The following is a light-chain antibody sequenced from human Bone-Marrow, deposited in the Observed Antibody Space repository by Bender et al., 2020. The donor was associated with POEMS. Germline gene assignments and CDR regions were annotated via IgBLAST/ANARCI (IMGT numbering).Light chain of an antibody. V-gene: IGLV1-44*01. CDR3: SSWDDSLNGWV. CDR1: SSNFENNA. CDR2: SNN. Sequence: QSVLTQPPSASGTPGQSVTISCSGTSSNFENNAANWYQHVPGTAPKLLIYSNNQRPSGVPDRFSASTSGTSASLAISGLHSDDEADYYCSSWDDSLNGWVFGGGTKLTVL. J-gene: IGLJ3*02.